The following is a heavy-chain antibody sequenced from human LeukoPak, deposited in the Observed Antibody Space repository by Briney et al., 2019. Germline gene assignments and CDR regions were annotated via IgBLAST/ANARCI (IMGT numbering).Heavy chain of an antibody. CDR3: ATELSGITPGVDY. CDR2: FDPEDGEA. Sequence: ASVKVSCKVSGYTLTELSVHWVRQTPGKGLEWMGGFDPEDGEAVYAQNFQGRVTMTEDTSADTAYMELSSLRSEDTAMYYCATELSGITPGVDYWGQGTLVTVSS. J-gene: IGHJ4*02. CDR1: GYTLTELS. D-gene: IGHD3-10*01. V-gene: IGHV1-24*01.